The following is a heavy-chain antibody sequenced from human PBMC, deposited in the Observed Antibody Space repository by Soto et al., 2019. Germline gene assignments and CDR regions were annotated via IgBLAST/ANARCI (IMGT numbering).Heavy chain of an antibody. CDR3: AKLLEAADSWDAFDI. V-gene: IGHV3-23*01. CDR1: GFTFGNYA. J-gene: IGHJ3*02. D-gene: IGHD1-1*01. Sequence: EVQLLESGGGLVQPGGSLRLSCATSGFTFGNYAMSWVRQAPGKGLEWVSGITGGGGFTNYADSVKGRFTISRDNSWNTLYLQLNSLRADDTAVYYCAKLLEAADSWDAFDIWGQGTMVTVSS. CDR2: ITGGGGFT.